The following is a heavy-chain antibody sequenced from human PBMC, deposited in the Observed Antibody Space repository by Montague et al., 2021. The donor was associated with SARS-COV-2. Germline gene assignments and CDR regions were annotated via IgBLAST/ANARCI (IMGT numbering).Heavy chain of an antibody. V-gene: IGHV4-4*07. D-gene: IGHD3-22*01. J-gene: IGHJ5*02. CDR1: GGSTNNYY. CDR3: ARGRFYYDSGELGS. CDR2: IHASGIS. Sequence: SETLSLTCTVSGGSTNNYYWSWIRQPAGKGLEWIGRIHASGISTYNPSLETRFTMSVDTSKNQFSLKLSSVTAADTVVYYCARGRFYYDSGELGSWGQGTLVTVSS.